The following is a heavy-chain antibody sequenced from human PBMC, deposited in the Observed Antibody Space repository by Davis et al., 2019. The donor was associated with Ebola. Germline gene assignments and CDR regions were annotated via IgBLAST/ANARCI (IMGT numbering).Heavy chain of an antibody. V-gene: IGHV3-30-3*01. CDR1: GFTFSTYS. CDR3: GRDRVAYCGGDCYPDH. Sequence: GESLKISCAASGFTFSTYSMHWVRQAPGKGLEWVAFISYDGNNEYYADSVKGRFTISRDNSNNTLYVQMNSLRPEDTAVYYCGRDRVAYCGGDCYPDHWGQGTLVTVSS. J-gene: IGHJ4*02. D-gene: IGHD2-21*02. CDR2: ISYDGNNE.